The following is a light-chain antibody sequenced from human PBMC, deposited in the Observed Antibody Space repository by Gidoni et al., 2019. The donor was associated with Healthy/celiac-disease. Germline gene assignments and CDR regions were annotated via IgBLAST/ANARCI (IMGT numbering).Light chain of an antibody. CDR3: QVWDSSAYV. CDR2: RDS. V-gene: IGLV3-9*01. Sequence: SYELTQPLSVSVALGQKARITCGGNNIGSKNVHWYHQKPGQAPVLVIYRDSNRPSGIPERFAGSNSGNTATLTSSRAQAGDEADYYCQVWDSSAYVFGTGTKVTVL. J-gene: IGLJ1*01. CDR1: NIGSKN.